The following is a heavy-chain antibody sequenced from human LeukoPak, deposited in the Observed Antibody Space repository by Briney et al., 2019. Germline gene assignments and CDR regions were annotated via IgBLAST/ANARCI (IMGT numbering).Heavy chain of an antibody. CDR1: GFTFSSYS. D-gene: IGHD3-10*01. V-gene: IGHV3-23*01. J-gene: IGHJ5*01. CDR2: ITGSSGDNT. Sequence: GGSLRLSCAASGFTFSSYSMNGVRQAPGKGLEWVSSITGSSGDNTYYADSVKGRFTISRDNSKNTLYLRMSSLRGEDTAVYYCARDFWNFDDSGGYNRDFDSWGQGTLVIVSS. CDR3: ARDFWNFDDSGGYNRDFDS.